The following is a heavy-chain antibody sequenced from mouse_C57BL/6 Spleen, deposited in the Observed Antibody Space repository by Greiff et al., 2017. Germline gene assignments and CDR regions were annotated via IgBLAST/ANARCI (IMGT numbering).Heavy chain of an antibody. CDR1: GFTFSSYA. CDR2: ISDGGSYT. CDR3: ARDGTTVVPFDD. V-gene: IGHV5-4*01. D-gene: IGHD1-1*01. J-gene: IGHJ2*01. Sequence: EVQVVESGGGLVKPGGSLKLSCAASGFTFSSYAMSWVRQTPEKRLEWVATISDGGSYTYYPDNVKGRFTISRDNAKNNLYLQMSHLKSEDTAMYYCARDGTTVVPFDDWGQGTTLTVSS.